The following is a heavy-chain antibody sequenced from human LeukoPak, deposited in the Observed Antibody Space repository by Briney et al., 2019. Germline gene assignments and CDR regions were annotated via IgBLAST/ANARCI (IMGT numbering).Heavy chain of an antibody. CDR1: GFTFSSYA. Sequence: GGSLRLSCAASGFTFSSYAMSWVRQAPGKGLEWVSAISGSGGSTYYADSVKGRFTISRDNSKNTLYLQMNSLRAKDTAVYYCAKGGRRGYYYYYYMDVWGKGTTVTVSS. D-gene: IGHD3-10*01. CDR3: AKGGRRGYYYYYYMDV. V-gene: IGHV3-23*01. CDR2: ISGSGGST. J-gene: IGHJ6*03.